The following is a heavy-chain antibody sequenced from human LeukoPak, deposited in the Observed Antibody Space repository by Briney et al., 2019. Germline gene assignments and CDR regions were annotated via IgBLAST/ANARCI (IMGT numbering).Heavy chain of an antibody. CDR1: GGSISSYY. V-gene: IGHV4-59*01. CDR3: ARWDSSSLFDY. CDR2: IYYSGST. D-gene: IGHD6-13*01. Sequence: SETLSLTCTVSGGSISSYYWSWIRQPPGKGLEWIGYIYYSGSTNYNPSLKSRVTISVDTSKNQFSLKLSSVTAADTAVYYCARWDSSSLFDYWGKGTTVTVSS. J-gene: IGHJ6*04.